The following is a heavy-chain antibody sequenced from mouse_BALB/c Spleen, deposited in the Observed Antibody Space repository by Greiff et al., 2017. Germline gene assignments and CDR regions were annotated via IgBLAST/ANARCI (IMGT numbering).Heavy chain of an antibody. D-gene: IGHD2-4*01. CDR2: ISSGGSYT. Sequence: EVKLVESGGGLVQPGGSLKLSCAASGFTFSSYAMSWVRQSPEKRLEWVAEISSGGSYTYYPDTVTGRFTISRDNAKNTLYLEMSSLRSEDTAMYYCARGASTMITTGFAYWGQGTLVTVSA. V-gene: IGHV5-9-4*01. CDR3: ARGASTMITTGFAY. CDR1: GFTFSSYA. J-gene: IGHJ3*01.